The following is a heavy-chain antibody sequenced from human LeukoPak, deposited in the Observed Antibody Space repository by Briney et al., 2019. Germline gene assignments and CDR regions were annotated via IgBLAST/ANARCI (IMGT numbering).Heavy chain of an antibody. D-gene: IGHD3/OR15-3a*01. V-gene: IGHV3-23*01. CDR2: ISGSGGST. CDR1: GITFSSYA. Sequence: GGSLRLSCAASGITFSSYAMSWVRQAPGKGLEWVSAISGSGGSTYYADSVKGRFTISRDNSKNTLYLQMKSLRAEDTAVYYCARLWPAASSSRFDYWGQGTLVTVSS. CDR3: ARLWPAASSSRFDY. J-gene: IGHJ4*02.